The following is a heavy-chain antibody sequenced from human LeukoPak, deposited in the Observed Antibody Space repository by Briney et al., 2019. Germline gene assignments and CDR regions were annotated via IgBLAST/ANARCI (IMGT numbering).Heavy chain of an antibody. V-gene: IGHV3-66*01. Sequence: PGGSLRLSCVASGFSVSSNYMSWVRQAPGKGLEWVSLIYSGGSTYYADSVKGRFTISRDNSKNTLYLQMNSLRVEDTAVYYCARGTHYSFDPWGQGTLVTVSS. CDR1: GFSVSSNY. J-gene: IGHJ5*02. CDR3: ARGTHYSFDP. D-gene: IGHD3-10*01. CDR2: IYSGGST.